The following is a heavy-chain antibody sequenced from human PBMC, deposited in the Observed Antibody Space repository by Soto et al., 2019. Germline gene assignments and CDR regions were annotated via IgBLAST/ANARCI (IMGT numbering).Heavy chain of an antibody. CDR1: GFSLSTSGVA. CDR2: IYWDDDK. J-gene: IGHJ3*02. Sequence: QVTLKESGPTLVKPTQTLTLTCTFSGFSLSTSGVAVGWIRQPPGKALEWLALIYWDDDKRYSPSLKGRLTTTKDTTKNEVVLKMTNMALGDKGTYYCARRRGAFDIGAQGKMVTVSS. CDR3: ARRRGAFDI. V-gene: IGHV2-5*02.